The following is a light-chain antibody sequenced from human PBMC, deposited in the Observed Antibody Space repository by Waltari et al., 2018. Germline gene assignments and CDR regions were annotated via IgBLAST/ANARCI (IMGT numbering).Light chain of an antibody. V-gene: IGKV1-39*01. Sequence: DIQMTQSPPSLSASVGDRVTMTCRASQSISIYLNWYQQKPGKAPKLLIYAASTLQSGVPSRFSASGSGTDFTLTISSLQPEDFATYYCQQSYSTSIFTFGPGTKVDIK. CDR2: AAS. CDR1: QSISIY. CDR3: QQSYSTSIFT. J-gene: IGKJ3*01.